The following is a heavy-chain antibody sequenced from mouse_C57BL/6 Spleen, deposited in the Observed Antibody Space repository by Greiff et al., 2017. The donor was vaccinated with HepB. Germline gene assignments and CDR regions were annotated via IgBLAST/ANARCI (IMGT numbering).Heavy chain of an antibody. Sequence: EVQGVESGGGLVQPGGSMKLSCVASGFTFSNYWMNWVRQSPEKGLEWVAQIRLKSDNYATHYAESVKGRFTISREDSKSSVYLQMNNLRAEDTGIYYCTVWLLPYWGQGTTLTVSS. J-gene: IGHJ2*01. CDR3: TVWLLPY. D-gene: IGHD2-3*01. CDR1: GFTFSNYW. CDR2: IRLKSDNYAT. V-gene: IGHV6-3*01.